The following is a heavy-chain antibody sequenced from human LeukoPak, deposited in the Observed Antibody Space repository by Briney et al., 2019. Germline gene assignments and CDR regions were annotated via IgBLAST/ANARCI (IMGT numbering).Heavy chain of an antibody. CDR2: ISAYNGNT. V-gene: IGHV1-18*01. CDR1: GYTFTSYG. J-gene: IGHJ3*02. D-gene: IGHD3-22*01. CDR3: ARDYRKSIYYDSSGYLTDAFDI. Sequence: GASVKVSCKASGYTFTSYGISWVRQAPGQGLEWMGWISAYNGNTNYAQKLQGRVTMTTDTSTSTAYMELRSLRSDDTAVYYCARDYRKSIYYDSSGYLTDAFDIWGQGTMVTVSS.